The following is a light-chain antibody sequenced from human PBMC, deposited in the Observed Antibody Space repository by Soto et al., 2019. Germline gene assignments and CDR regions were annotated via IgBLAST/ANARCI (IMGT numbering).Light chain of an antibody. CDR2: GAS. CDR3: QQYNTWPPMYT. J-gene: IGKJ2*01. CDR1: QSISTN. Sequence: EIVMTQSPATLSVSPGERATLSCRASQSISTNLAWYQHLPGQPPRLLIYGASTRATGIPARFSGSGSGTEFTLIISSLQSEDFAVYYCQQYNTWPPMYTFGQGTKLEIK. V-gene: IGKV3-15*01.